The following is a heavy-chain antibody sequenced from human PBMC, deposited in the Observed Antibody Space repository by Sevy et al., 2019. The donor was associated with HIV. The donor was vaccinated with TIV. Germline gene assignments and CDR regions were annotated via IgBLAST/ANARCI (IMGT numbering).Heavy chain of an antibody. D-gene: IGHD2-2*01. V-gene: IGHV4-61*02. CDR2: MYTSGST. Sequence: SETLSLTCTVSGGSISSGNYYWSWIRQPAGKGLEWIGRMYTSGSTNYNPSLKSRVTISVDTSKNQFSLKLSSVTAADTAVYYCARESGDCSSTSCYEGVFDYWGQGTLVTVSS. CDR1: GGSISSGNYY. CDR3: ARESGDCSSTSCYEGVFDY. J-gene: IGHJ4*02.